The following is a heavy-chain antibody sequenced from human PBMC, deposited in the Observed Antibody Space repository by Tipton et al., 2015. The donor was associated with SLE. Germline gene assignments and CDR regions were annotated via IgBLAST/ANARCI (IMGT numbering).Heavy chain of an antibody. J-gene: IGHJ3*01. CDR2: IRTKAFGGTA. CDR1: GFTFGDYT. Sequence: SLRLSCIASGFTFGDYTMGWFRQAPGRQLEWVGFIRTKAFGGTAEYAASVKGRFIISRDDSKSIAYLQENSLKIEDTAVYYCTREARVVSMTVDRNESFDFWGQGTVVTVSP. CDR3: TREARVVSMTVDRNESFDF. D-gene: IGHD3-22*01. V-gene: IGHV3-49*03.